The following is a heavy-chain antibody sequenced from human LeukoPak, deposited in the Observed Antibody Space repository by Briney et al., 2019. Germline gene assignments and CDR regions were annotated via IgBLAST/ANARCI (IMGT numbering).Heavy chain of an antibody. D-gene: IGHD1-1*01. J-gene: IGHJ4*02. CDR2: ISYDGSNK. Sequence: GGSLRLSCAASGFTFSSYAMHWVRQAPGKGLEWVAVISYDGSNKYYADSVKGRFTISRDNSKNTLYLQMNSLRAEDTAVYYCARDKAQLFDYWGQGTLSPSPQ. CDR3: ARDKAQLFDY. CDR1: GFTFSSYA. V-gene: IGHV3-30*01.